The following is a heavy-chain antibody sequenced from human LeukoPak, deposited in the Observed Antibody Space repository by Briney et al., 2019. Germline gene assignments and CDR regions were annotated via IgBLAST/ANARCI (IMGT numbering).Heavy chain of an antibody. CDR2: IYYSGST. J-gene: IGHJ4*02. CDR1: GGSISSYY. Sequence: SETLSLTCTVSGGSISSYYWSWIRQPPGKGLEWIGYIYYSGSTNYNPSLKSRVTISVDTSKNQFSLKLSSVTAADTAVYYCARENLVESLLYYYDSSGYLYWGQGTLVTVSS. CDR3: ARENLVESLLYYYDSSGYLY. V-gene: IGHV4-59*01. D-gene: IGHD3-22*01.